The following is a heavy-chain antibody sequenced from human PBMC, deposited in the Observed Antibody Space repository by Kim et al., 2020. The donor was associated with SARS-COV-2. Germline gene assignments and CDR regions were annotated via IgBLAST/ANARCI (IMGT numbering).Heavy chain of an antibody. Sequence: ASVKVSCKASGYTFTSYYMHWVRQAPGQGLEWMGIINPSGGSTSYAQKFQGRVTMTRDTSTSTVYMELSSLRSEDTAVYYCARVGFGNGYSSSWYIGYYYYYGMDVWGQGTTVTVSS. CDR1: GYTFTSYY. CDR3: ARVGFGNGYSSSWYIGYYYYYGMDV. V-gene: IGHV1-46*01. D-gene: IGHD6-13*01. J-gene: IGHJ6*02. CDR2: INPSGGST.